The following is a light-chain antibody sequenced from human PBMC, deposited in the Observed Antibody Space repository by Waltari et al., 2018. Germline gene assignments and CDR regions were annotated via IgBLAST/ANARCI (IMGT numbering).Light chain of an antibody. CDR3: MQGTHWPWT. Sequence: DVMMSQSPLSLPVTLGQPASISCRSSQSLVHSDGNTYLNWFQQRPGQSPRRLFYKVSNRDSGVPDRFSGSGSGTDFTLKISRVEAEDFGVYYCMQGTHWPWTFGQGTKVDIK. V-gene: IGKV2-30*02. J-gene: IGKJ1*01. CDR2: KVS. CDR1: QSLVHSDGNTY.